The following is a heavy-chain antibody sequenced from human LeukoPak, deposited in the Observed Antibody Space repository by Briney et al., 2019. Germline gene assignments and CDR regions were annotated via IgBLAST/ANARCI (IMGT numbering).Heavy chain of an antibody. CDR3: ARNLVVPMDV. Sequence: GRSLRLSCAASGFTFSSYAMHWVRQAPGKGLEWVAVMSYDGSHKYYADSVKGRFTISRDNAKNSLYLQMNSLRAEDTAVYYCARNLVVPMDVWGQGTTVTVSS. D-gene: IGHD2-2*01. CDR1: GFTFSSYA. V-gene: IGHV3-30*04. CDR2: MSYDGSHK. J-gene: IGHJ6*02.